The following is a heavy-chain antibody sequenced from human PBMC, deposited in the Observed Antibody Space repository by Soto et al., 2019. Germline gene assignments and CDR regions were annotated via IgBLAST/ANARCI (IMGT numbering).Heavy chain of an antibody. J-gene: IGHJ6*02. CDR3: ARDPRVVVAATYYYYYGMDV. D-gene: IGHD2-15*01. CDR2: IKQDGSEK. Sequence: GGSLRLSCAASGFTFSSYWMSWVRQAPGKGLEWVANIKQDGSEKYYVDSVKGRFTISRDNAKNALYLQMNSLRAEDTAVYYCARDPRVVVAATYYYYYGMDVWGQGTTVTGS. V-gene: IGHV3-7*01. CDR1: GFTFSSYW.